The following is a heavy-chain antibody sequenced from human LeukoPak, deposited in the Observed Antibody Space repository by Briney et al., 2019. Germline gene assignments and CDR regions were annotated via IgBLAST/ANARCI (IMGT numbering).Heavy chain of an antibody. Sequence: ASVKVSCKASGYTLTDYYMHWVRQAPGQGLEWMGWINPNTGDTNYAQKFQGRVTMTRDTSISTAYMELSRLSSDDTAVYYCARQDRVDYSNLGEYRGQGTLVTVSS. CDR1: GYTLTDYY. CDR2: INPNTGDT. V-gene: IGHV1-2*02. J-gene: IGHJ4*02. CDR3: ARQDRVDYSNLGEY. D-gene: IGHD4-11*01.